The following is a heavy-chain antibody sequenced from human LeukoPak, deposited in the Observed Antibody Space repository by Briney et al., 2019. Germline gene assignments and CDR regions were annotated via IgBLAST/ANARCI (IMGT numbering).Heavy chain of an antibody. J-gene: IGHJ4*02. CDR1: GYTFTGYY. Sequence: ASVKVSCKASGYTFTGYYMHWVRQPPGQGLEWMGWINPNSGGTNYAQKFQGRVTMTRDTSISTAYMELSRLRSDDTAVYYCARVQMVGATGGVDYWGQGTLVTVSS. CDR2: INPNSGGT. V-gene: IGHV1-2*02. CDR3: ARVQMVGATGGVDY. D-gene: IGHD1-26*01.